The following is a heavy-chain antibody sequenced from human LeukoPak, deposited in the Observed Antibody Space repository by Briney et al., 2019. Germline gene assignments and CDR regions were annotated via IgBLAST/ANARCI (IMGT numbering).Heavy chain of an antibody. J-gene: IGHJ5*02. CDR1: DGSIFSSNW. CDR3: ARSHWGPYGSRIANWFDP. D-gene: IGHD6-13*01. V-gene: IGHV4-4*02. Sequence: SETLSLTCAVSDGSIFSSNWWSWIRQPPGKGLEWIGEIYHSGSTNYNPSLKSRVTISVDKSKTQFSLKLSSVTAADTAVYYCARSHWGPYGSRIANWFDPWGQGTLVTVSS. CDR2: IYHSGST.